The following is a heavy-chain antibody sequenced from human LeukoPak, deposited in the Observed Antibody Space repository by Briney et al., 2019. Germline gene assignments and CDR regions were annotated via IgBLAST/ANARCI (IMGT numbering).Heavy chain of an antibody. CDR2: INWNGGST. CDR3: ARSALDVGYSYGYFDY. Sequence: PGGSLRLSCAASGFTFDDYGMSWVRQAPGKGLEWVSGINWNGGSTGYADSVKGRLTISRDNAKNSLYLQMNSLRAEDTALYYCARSALDVGYSYGYFDYWGQGTLVTVSS. V-gene: IGHV3-20*04. D-gene: IGHD5-18*01. J-gene: IGHJ4*02. CDR1: GFTFDDYG.